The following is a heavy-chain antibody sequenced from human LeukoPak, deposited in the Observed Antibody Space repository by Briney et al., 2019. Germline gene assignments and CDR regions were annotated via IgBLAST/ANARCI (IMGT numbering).Heavy chain of an antibody. D-gene: IGHD3-22*01. CDR1: GFTFNTYW. V-gene: IGHV3-74*01. Sequence: GGSLRLSCAASGFTFNTYWMHWVRQVPGKGLVWVSRTNSDGSSTTYADSVKGRFTVSRDNAKNTLYLQMNSLRAEDTAVYYCARGYIDSSGYSPRSSFDNWGQGTLVTVSS. CDR3: ARGYIDSSGYSPRSSFDN. CDR2: TNSDGSST. J-gene: IGHJ4*02.